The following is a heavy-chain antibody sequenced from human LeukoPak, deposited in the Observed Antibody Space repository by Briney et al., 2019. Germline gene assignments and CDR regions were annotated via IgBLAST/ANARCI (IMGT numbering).Heavy chain of an antibody. D-gene: IGHD6-25*01. CDR3: ARDGAAAVNY. Sequence: GGSLRLSCAVSGFTFSSYSMSWVRQAPGKGLVWVSRINSDGSSTRYADSVKGRFTISRDNAKNTLYLQMNSLRAEDTAVYYCARDGAAAVNYWGQGTLVTVSS. V-gene: IGHV3-74*01. J-gene: IGHJ4*02. CDR2: INSDGSST. CDR1: GFTFSSYS.